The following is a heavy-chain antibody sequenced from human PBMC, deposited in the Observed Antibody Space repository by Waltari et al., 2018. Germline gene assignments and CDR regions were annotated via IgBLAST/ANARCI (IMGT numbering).Heavy chain of an antibody. CDR2: INHSGST. CDR1: GGSFSGYY. CDR3: ARSNNYYDSSGYCY. J-gene: IGHJ4*02. Sequence: QVQLQQWGAGLLKPSETLSLTCAAYGGSFSGYYCSWIRTPPGKGLEWIEEINHSGSTNYNPSLKSRVTISVDTSKNQCSLKLSSVTAADTAVYYCARSNNYYDSSGYCYWGQGTLVTVAS. V-gene: IGHV4-34*01. D-gene: IGHD3-22*01.